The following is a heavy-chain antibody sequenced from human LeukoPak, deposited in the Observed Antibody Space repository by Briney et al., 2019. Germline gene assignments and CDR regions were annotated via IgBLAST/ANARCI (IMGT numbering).Heavy chain of an antibody. CDR2: ISYDGSNK. D-gene: IGHD1-26*01. V-gene: IGHV3-30*04. CDR3: ASLKGSYVFDY. J-gene: IGHJ4*02. CDR1: GSTFSSYA. Sequence: GGSLRLSCAASGSTFSSYAMHWVRQAPGKGLEWVAVISYDGSNKYYADSVKGRFTISRDNSKNTLYLQMNSLRAEDTAVYYCASLKGSYVFDYWGQGTLVTVSS.